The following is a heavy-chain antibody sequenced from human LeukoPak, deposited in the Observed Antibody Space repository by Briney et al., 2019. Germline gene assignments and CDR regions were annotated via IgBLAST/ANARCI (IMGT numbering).Heavy chain of an antibody. CDR3: TRLGAPYYDNLTGYQNWFDP. CDR2: IRSKGNSYAT. D-gene: IGHD3-9*01. Sequence: GGSLRLSCAVSGFTFSGYAMHWVRQASGKGLEWVGRIRSKGNSYATVYAASVKGRFTISRDDSKNRGYLQMNSMKTEDTAVYYCTRLGAPYYDNLTGYQNWFDPWGQGTLVTVSS. V-gene: IGHV3-73*01. CDR1: GFTFSGYA. J-gene: IGHJ5*02.